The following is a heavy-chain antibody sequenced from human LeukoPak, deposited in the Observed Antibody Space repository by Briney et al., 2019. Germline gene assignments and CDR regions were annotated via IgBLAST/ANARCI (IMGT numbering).Heavy chain of an antibody. CDR3: AAAHSSSWYGGLDY. V-gene: IGHV1-24*01. CDR1: GYTLTELS. J-gene: IGHJ4*02. D-gene: IGHD6-13*01. CDR2: FDPEDGET. Sequence: ASVKVSCKVSGYTLTELSMHWVRQAPGKGLEWMGGFDPEDGETIYAQKFQGRVTMTEDTSTDTAYMELSSLRSEDTAVYYCAAAHSSSWYGGLDYWGQGTLVTVSS.